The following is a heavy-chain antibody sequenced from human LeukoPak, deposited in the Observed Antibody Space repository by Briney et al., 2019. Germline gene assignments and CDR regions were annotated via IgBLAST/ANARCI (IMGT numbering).Heavy chain of an antibody. D-gene: IGHD3-16*02. CDR3: ARDNFADRCDFDY. CDR1: GDSVSSNSAA. CDR2: TYLTSKWFS. J-gene: IGHJ4*02. Sequence: SQTLSLTCAISGDSVSSNSAAWSWIRQSPSRGLEWLGRTYLTSKWFSEYAISLKSRITIDPDTSKNQFSLQLKSVSPEDTAVYYCARDNFADRCDFDYWGQGTLVTVSS. V-gene: IGHV6-1*01.